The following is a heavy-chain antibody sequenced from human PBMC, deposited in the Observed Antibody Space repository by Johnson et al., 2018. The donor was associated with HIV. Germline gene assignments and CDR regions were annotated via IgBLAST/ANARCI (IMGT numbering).Heavy chain of an antibody. Sequence: QVQLVESGGGVVQPGRSLRLSCAASGFTFSSYAMHWVRQAPGKGLEWVAVIWYDGSNKYYADSVKGRFTISRDTSKTTLYLQMNSLRAGYTAVYYCAGDLPSTMIGVVIQPRDAFDIWGQGTMVTVSS. CDR1: GFTFSSYA. D-gene: IGHD3-22*01. V-gene: IGHV3-30-3*01. J-gene: IGHJ3*02. CDR3: AGDLPSTMIGVVIQPRDAFDI. CDR2: IWYDGSNK.